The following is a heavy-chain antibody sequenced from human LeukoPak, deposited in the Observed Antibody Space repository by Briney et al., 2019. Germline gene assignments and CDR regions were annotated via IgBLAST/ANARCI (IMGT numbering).Heavy chain of an antibody. Sequence: GGSLRLSCAASGFTFSDYWMSWVRQAPGKRLEWVANIKQDGSENYYVDSVAGRFTISRDNAESSLYLQMNSLRADDTAVYYCARDKLEGPTKLDFWGRGTLVTVSS. D-gene: IGHD1-26*01. J-gene: IGHJ4*02. CDR3: ARDKLEGPTKLDF. CDR1: GFTFSDYW. V-gene: IGHV3-7*01. CDR2: IKQDGSEN.